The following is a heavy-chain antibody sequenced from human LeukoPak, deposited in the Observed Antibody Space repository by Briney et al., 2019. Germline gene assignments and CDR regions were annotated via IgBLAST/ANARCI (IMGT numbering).Heavy chain of an antibody. CDR3: AKVGGSGSYFPDY. Sequence: PGGSLRLPCAASGFTFGSYAMSWVRQAPGKGLEWVSAISANAASTYNADSVKGRFTISRDNSRNTMYLQMNSLRAEDTAVYYCAKVGGSGSYFPDYWGQGTLVTVSS. CDR2: ISANAAST. D-gene: IGHD3-10*01. J-gene: IGHJ4*02. CDR1: GFTFGSYA. V-gene: IGHV3-23*01.